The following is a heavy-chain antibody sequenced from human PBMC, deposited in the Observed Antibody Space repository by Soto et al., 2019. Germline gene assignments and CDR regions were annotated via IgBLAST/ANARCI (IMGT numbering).Heavy chain of an antibody. V-gene: IGHV3-21*01. Sequence: EVQLVESGGGLVKPGGSLRLSCVASGFTFSSYSMNWVRQAPGKGLEWVSSISSSSSYIYYADSVKGRFTISRDNAKNSLYLQMNSLRAEDTAVYYCARGYYDFWSGYYIRGNWFDPWGQGTLVTVSS. D-gene: IGHD3-3*01. CDR2: ISSSSSYI. CDR1: GFTFSSYS. CDR3: ARGYYDFWSGYYIRGNWFDP. J-gene: IGHJ5*02.